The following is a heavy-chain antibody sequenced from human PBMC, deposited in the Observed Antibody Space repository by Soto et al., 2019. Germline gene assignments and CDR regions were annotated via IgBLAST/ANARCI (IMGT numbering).Heavy chain of an antibody. CDR2: IYDSGST. CDR1: GGSIGRGGYY. V-gene: IGHV4-31*03. J-gene: IGHJ6*02. D-gene: IGHD3-3*01. Sequence: MLSLSSSVFGGSIGRGGYYWSLIEPHPGKGLEWIVYIYDSGSTYYNPSLKSRVTISVDTSKNQFSLKLSSVTAADTAVYYCARALEIPFSICGYSLVQPSYYYYGMGGWGQGTTVTVSS. CDR3: ARALEIPFSICGYSLVQPSYYYYGMGG.